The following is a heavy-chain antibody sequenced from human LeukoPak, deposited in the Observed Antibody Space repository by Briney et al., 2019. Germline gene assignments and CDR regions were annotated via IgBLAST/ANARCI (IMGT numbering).Heavy chain of an antibody. D-gene: IGHD1-26*01. CDR2: ISWNSGSI. J-gene: IGHJ4*02. V-gene: IGHV3-9*01. Sequence: PGRSLRLSCAASGFTFDDYAMHWVRQAPGKGLEWVSGISWNSGSIGYADSVKGRFTISRDNAKNSLYLQMNSLRAEDTAVFYCARENSGSYREFDYWGQGTLVTVSS. CDR1: GFTFDDYA. CDR3: ARENSGSYREFDY.